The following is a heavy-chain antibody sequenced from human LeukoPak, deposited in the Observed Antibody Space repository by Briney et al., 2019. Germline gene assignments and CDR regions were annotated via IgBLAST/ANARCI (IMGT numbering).Heavy chain of an antibody. CDR2: ISSSSSHI. J-gene: IGHJ4*02. V-gene: IGHV3-21*01. D-gene: IGHD6-13*01. CDR1: GFTFSSYT. CDR3: ARDIEAAGLFLDY. Sequence: PGGSLRLSCAASGFTFSSYTMNWVCQAPGKGLEWVSSISSSSSHIYYADSVKGRFTISRDNAKNSLYLQMNSLRAEDTAVYYCARDIEAAGLFLDYWGQGTLVTVSS.